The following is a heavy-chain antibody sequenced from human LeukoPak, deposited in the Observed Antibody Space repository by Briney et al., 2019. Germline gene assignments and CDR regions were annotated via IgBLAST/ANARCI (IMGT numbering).Heavy chain of an antibody. J-gene: IGHJ4*02. CDR1: GGSISSSSYY. CDR2: MYYSRST. Sequence: SETLSLTCTVSGGSISSSSYYWGWIRQPPGKGLERIGSMYYSRSTYYNPSPERRVTISVDTSKNQFSLKLSSVTAADTAVYYCARQGIVVVVATPETYFDYWGQGTLVTVSS. CDR3: ARQGIVVVVATPETYFDY. D-gene: IGHD2-15*01. V-gene: IGHV4-39*01.